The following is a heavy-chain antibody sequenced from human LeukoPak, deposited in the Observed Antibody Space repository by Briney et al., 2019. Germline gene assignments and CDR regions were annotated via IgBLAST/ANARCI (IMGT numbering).Heavy chain of an antibody. CDR3: ARAPSFGDYGGDY. J-gene: IGHJ4*02. D-gene: IGHD4-17*01. CDR1: GYNFTNYG. V-gene: IGHV1-18*01. Sequence: ASVKVSCKASGYNFTNYGISWVRQAPGHGLEWMGWISVYNGDTHYAWKLQDRVTLTTDTSTNTAYLELRSLRSDDTAFYFCARAPSFGDYGGDYWGQGTLVTVSS. CDR2: ISVYNGDT.